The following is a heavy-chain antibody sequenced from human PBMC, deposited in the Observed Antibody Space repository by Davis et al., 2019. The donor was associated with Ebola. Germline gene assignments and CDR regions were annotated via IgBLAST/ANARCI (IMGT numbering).Heavy chain of an antibody. V-gene: IGHV1-2*02. CDR1: GYTFTGYY. Sequence: ASVKVSCKASGYTFTGYYMHWVRQAPGQGLEWMGWINPNSGGTNYAQKFQGRVTMTRDTSISTAYMELRRLRSDDTAGYYCARDPSRTFRYYYYGMEVWGKGTTVTVSS. CDR3: ARDPSRTFRYYYYGMEV. CDR2: INPNSGGT. J-gene: IGHJ6*04. D-gene: IGHD2-2*01.